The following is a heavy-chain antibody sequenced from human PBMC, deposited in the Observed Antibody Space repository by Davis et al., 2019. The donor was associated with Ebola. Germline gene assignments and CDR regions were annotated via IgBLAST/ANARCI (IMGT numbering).Heavy chain of an antibody. J-gene: IGHJ6*03. Sequence: GESLKISCAASGFTFSSYAMSWVRQAPGKGLEWVSAISGSGGSTYYADSVKGRFTISRDNSKNTLYLQMNSLRAEDTAVYYCARGHPTVNYYYMDVWGKGTTVTVSS. D-gene: IGHD4-17*01. CDR1: GFTFSSYA. V-gene: IGHV3-23*01. CDR2: ISGSGGST. CDR3: ARGHPTVNYYYMDV.